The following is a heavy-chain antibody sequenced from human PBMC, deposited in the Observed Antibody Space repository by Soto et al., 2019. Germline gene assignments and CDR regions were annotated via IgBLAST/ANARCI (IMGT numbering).Heavy chain of an antibody. J-gene: IGHJ4*02. CDR2: LDQDGSER. V-gene: IGHV3-7*01. CDR3: VCGGNFFVY. D-gene: IGHD3-16*01. Sequence: EVQLVESGGGLVQPGGSLRLSCAASGFTFSTYWLTWVRRPPGKGLEWVANLDQDGSERYYVDSVRGRFTILRDNAKNSLYLQITSLRSEDTAVYYCVCGGNFFVYWGQGTLVTVSP. CDR1: GFTFSTYW.